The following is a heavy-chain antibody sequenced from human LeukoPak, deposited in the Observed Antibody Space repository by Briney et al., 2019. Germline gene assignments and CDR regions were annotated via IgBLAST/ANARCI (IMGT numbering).Heavy chain of an antibody. CDR2: IKQDGSEK. V-gene: IGHV3-7*01. Sequence: HAGGSLRLSCAASGFTFSSYSMSWVRQAPGKGLEWVANIKQDGSEKNYVGSVKGRFTISRDNSKNTLYLQMNSLRAEDTAVYYCAKVISGWSDYWGQGTLVTVSS. J-gene: IGHJ4*02. D-gene: IGHD6-19*01. CDR3: AKVISGWSDY. CDR1: GFTFSSYS.